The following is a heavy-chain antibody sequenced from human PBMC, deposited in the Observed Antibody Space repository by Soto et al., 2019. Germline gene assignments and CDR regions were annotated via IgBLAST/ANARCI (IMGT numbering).Heavy chain of an antibody. J-gene: IGHJ5*02. CDR1: GFTFSSYG. CDR2: IWYDGSNK. V-gene: IGHV3-33*01. Sequence: GGSLRLSCAASGFTFSSYGMHWVRQAPGKGLEWVAVIWYDGSNKYYADSVKGRFTISRDNSKNTLYLQMNSLRAEDTAVYYCARDFRDYGDYVVCWFDPWGQGTLVTVSS. D-gene: IGHD4-17*01. CDR3: ARDFRDYGDYVVCWFDP.